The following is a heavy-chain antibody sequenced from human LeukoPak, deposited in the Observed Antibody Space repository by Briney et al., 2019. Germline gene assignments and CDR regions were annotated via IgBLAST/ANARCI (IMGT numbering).Heavy chain of an antibody. D-gene: IGHD6-19*01. CDR2: IYYSGST. CDR1: NYSISSGYY. V-gene: IGHV4-38-2*02. Sequence: SETLSLTCDVSNYSISSGYYWGWIRQPPGKGLEWIGYIYYSGSTYYNPSLKSRVTISVDTSKNQFSLKLSSVTAADTAVYYCARDGDSSGWYRFDYWGQGTLVTVSS. CDR3: ARDGDSSGWYRFDY. J-gene: IGHJ4*02.